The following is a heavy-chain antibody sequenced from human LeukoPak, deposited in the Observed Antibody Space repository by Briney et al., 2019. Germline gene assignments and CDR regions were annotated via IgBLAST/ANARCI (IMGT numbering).Heavy chain of an antibody. CDR3: ARGLSWSGYYSGY. CDR2: IDTSGTT. Sequence: PSETLSLTCTVSGGSISSYYWSWIRQPAGKGLEWIGRIDTSGTTKYNPSLKSRVTMSLDTSKNQFSLKLRSVTAADTAVYYCARGLSWSGYYSGYWGQGTLVTVSS. V-gene: IGHV4-4*07. D-gene: IGHD3-3*01. CDR1: GGSISSYY. J-gene: IGHJ4*02.